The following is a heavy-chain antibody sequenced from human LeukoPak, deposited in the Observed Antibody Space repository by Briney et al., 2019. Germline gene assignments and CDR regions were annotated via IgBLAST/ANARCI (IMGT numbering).Heavy chain of an antibody. D-gene: IGHD2/OR15-2a*01. V-gene: IGHV3-69-1*01. J-gene: IGHJ3*02. CDR2: FTNGVST. Sequence: GGSLRLSCAASGFTFSNHDMSWVRQAPGKGLERISTFTNGVSTYYADSVKGRFTISRDNAKNSLYLQMNSLTAEDTAVYYCARSKYYPAIWGQGTMVTVSS. CDR3: ARSKYYPAI. CDR1: GFTFSNHD.